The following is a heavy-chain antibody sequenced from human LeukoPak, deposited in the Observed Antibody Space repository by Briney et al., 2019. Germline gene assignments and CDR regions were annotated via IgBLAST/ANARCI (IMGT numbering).Heavy chain of an antibody. D-gene: IGHD3-10*01. J-gene: IGHJ3*01. CDR2: ISGYSGNT. CDR3: ASYYYGSGSYYNAGGFDV. Sequence: ASVKVSCKASGYTFSSYGISRVRQAPGPGLEWRGCISGYSGNTNYAHKLQGRVTMTTDTSTSTAYMELRSLRSDDTAMYFCASYYYGSGSYYNAGGFDVWGQGTMVTVSS. CDR1: GYTFSSYG. V-gene: IGHV1-18*01.